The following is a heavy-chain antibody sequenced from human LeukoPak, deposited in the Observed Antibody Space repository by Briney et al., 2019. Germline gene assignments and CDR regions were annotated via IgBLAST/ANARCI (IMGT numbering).Heavy chain of an antibody. CDR1: RFTLSNYA. Sequence: GGSLRLSREASRFTLSNYAMHWVRQAPGKELVWVSGISESGVNSFYAVSVKFPFTISRDNSKNTLLLQMNRLRAEDTDLYYCASGIQGYWGQGTLVTVSS. CDR2: ISESGVNS. J-gene: IGHJ4*02. V-gene: IGHV3-23*01. CDR3: ASGIQGY.